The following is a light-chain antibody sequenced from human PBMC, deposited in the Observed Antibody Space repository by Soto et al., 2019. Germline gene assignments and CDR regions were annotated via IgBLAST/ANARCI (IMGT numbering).Light chain of an antibody. CDR3: QHYNSYSGA. V-gene: IGKV1-5*03. CDR1: QTISSW. CDR2: KAS. J-gene: IGKJ1*01. Sequence: DIQMTQSPSTLSGSVGDRVTITCRASQTISSWLAWYQQKPGKAPKLLIYKASTLKSGVPSRFSGSGSGTEFTLTINSLQPDDFATYYCQHYNSYSGAFGQGTKV.